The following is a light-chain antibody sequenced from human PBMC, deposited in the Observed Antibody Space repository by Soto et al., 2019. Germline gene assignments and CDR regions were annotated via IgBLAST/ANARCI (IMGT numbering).Light chain of an antibody. V-gene: IGKV3-11*01. Sequence: EIVLTHSPATLSLSPGERATLSCRASQSISSYLAWYQQKPGQAPRLLIYDVSNRAPGIPARFSGSGSGTDFTLTISSLEPEDFAVYYCQQRSNWPPFTFGPGTKVDTK. CDR2: DVS. J-gene: IGKJ3*01. CDR3: QQRSNWPPFT. CDR1: QSISSY.